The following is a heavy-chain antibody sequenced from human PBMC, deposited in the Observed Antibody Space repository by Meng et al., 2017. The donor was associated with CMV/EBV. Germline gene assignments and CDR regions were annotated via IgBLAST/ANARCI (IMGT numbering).Heavy chain of an antibody. J-gene: IGHJ5*02. CDR3: ARDAARYGVVVVAATPWFDP. V-gene: IGHV1-69*10. CDR1: GGTFSSYA. CDR2: IIPILGIA. D-gene: IGHD2-15*01. Sequence: SVKVSCKASGGTFSSYAISWVRQAPGQGLEWMGGIIPILGIANYAQKFQGRVTLTADKSTSTAYMELSSLRSEDTAVYYCARDAARYGVVVVAATPWFDPWGQGTLVTVSS.